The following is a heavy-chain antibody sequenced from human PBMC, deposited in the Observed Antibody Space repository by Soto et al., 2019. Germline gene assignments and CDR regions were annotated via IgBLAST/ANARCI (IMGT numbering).Heavy chain of an antibody. Sequence: SETLSLTCAVYGGSFSGYYWSWIRQPPGKGLEWIGEINHSGSTNYNPSLKSRVTISVDTSKNQFSLKLSSVTAADTAVYYCARGLNYDSSGWVLDYWGQGTLVTVSS. CDR2: INHSGST. CDR3: ARGLNYDSSGWVLDY. V-gene: IGHV4-34*01. CDR1: GGSFSGYY. J-gene: IGHJ4*02. D-gene: IGHD3-22*01.